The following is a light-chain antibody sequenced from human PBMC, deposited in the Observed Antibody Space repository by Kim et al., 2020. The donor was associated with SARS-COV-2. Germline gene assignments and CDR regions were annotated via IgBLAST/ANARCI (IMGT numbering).Light chain of an antibody. CDR2: AAS. CDR1: QGISNY. J-gene: IGKJ1*01. CDR3: QNYYSAPRT. Sequence: DIQMTQSPSSLSASLGDRVTITCRASQGISNYVAWYQQKPGKVPQLLISAASILQSGVPSRFSGSGSGTDFTLTISSLQPEDFATYYCQNYYSAPRTFGQGTKVDIK. V-gene: IGKV1-27*01.